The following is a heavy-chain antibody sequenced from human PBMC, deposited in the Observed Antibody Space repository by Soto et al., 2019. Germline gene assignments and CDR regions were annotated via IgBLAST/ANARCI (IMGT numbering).Heavy chain of an antibody. J-gene: IGHJ5*02. D-gene: IGHD6-13*01. Sequence: QVQLVESGGGVVQPGRSLRLSCAASGFTFSSHGMHWVRQAPGKGLEWVAVLWYDGSNKYYADSVKGRFTISRDNSKNTLYLQMNSLRAEDTAVYYCARGYGWFDPWGQGTLVTVSS. V-gene: IGHV3-33*01. CDR1: GFTFSSHG. CDR3: ARGYGWFDP. CDR2: LWYDGSNK.